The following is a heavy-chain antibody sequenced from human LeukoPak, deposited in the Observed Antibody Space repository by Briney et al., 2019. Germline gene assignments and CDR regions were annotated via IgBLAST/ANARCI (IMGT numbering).Heavy chain of an antibody. Sequence: GGSLRLSCAASGFTFSSYSMNWVRQAPGKGLEWVSSISSSSSYIYYADSVKGRFTISRDNAKNSLYLQMNSLKTEDTAVYYCRAEWELLRPDYWGQGTLVTVSS. J-gene: IGHJ4*02. CDR1: GFTFSSYS. CDR3: RAEWELLRPDY. D-gene: IGHD1-26*01. V-gene: IGHV3-21*03. CDR2: ISSSSSYI.